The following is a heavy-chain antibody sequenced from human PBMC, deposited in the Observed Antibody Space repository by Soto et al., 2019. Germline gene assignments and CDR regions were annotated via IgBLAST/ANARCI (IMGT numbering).Heavy chain of an antibody. D-gene: IGHD2-15*01. CDR1: GFTFSSYS. CDR2: ISSSSSYI. CDR3: ATVVVVAATPDGYFQH. J-gene: IGHJ1*01. Sequence: PGGSLRLSCAASGFTFSSYSMNWVRQAPGKGLEWVSSISSSSSYIYYADSVKGRFTISRDNAKNSLYLQMNSLRAEDTAVYYCATVVVVAATPDGYFQHWGQGTLVTVSS. V-gene: IGHV3-21*01.